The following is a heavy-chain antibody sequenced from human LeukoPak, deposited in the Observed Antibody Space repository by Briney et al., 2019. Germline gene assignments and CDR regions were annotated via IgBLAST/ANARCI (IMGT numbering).Heavy chain of an antibody. D-gene: IGHD6-13*01. CDR3: ARHGRKNGVAAASTGFDY. J-gene: IGHJ4*02. CDR2: VYYSGSS. V-gene: IGHV4-39*01. Sequence: SETLSLTCTVSGGSISSSSYYWGWIRRAPGKGLEWIGSVYYSGSSYCNPSLKSRVTISVDTSKNQFSLKLSSVTATDTAVYYCARHGRKNGVAAASTGFDYWGQGTLVTVSS. CDR1: GGSISSSSYY.